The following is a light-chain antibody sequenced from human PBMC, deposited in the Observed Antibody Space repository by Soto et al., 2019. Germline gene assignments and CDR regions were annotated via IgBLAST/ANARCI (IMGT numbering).Light chain of an antibody. CDR3: QQYNNWPPLT. V-gene: IGKV3D-15*01. Sequence: EIVMTQSPATLSVSPGERATLSCRASQSVSSNLAWYQQKPGQAPRLLIYGTYIRATGIPARFSGSGSGTEFTLTISSRQSEDFAVYYCQQYNNWPPLTFGGGTKVEIK. J-gene: IGKJ4*01. CDR1: QSVSSN. CDR2: GTY.